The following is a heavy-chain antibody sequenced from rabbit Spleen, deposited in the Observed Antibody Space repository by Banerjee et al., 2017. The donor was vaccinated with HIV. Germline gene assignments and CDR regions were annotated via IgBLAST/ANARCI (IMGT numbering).Heavy chain of an antibody. D-gene: IGHD6-1*01. CDR2: IHTGSSGIT. Sequence: QEQLEESGGDLVKPEGSLTLTCTASGFSFSSGYWICWVRQAPGKGLEWIGCIHTGSSGITYYASWAKGRFTITRSTSLNTVNLQMTSLTAADTATYFCATDLGAAFAYSSLWGPGTLVTVS. V-gene: IGHV1S45*01. CDR3: ATDLGAAFAYSSL. CDR1: GFSFSSGYW. J-gene: IGHJ4*01.